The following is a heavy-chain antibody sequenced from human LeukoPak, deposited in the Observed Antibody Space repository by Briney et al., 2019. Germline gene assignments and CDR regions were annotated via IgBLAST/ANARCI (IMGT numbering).Heavy chain of an antibody. D-gene: IGHD6-25*01. CDR1: GFTFRTSP. CDR2: ISYDGKIK. CDR3: ARDPQRGAPDYFDS. J-gene: IGHJ4*02. V-gene: IGHV3-30*04. Sequence: GGSLRLSCAASGFTFRTSPMHWVRQAPGKGLEWVAVISYDGKIKVYADSEKGRFTISRDIAKNMLYLEMNSLRTEDTAVYYCARDPQRGAPDYFDSWGQGTLVTVSS.